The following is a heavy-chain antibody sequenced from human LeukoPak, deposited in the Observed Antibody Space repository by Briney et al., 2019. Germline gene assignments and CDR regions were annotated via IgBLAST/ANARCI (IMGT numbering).Heavy chain of an antibody. Sequence: ASVKVSCKASGYTFTSYGISWVRQAPGQGLEWMGWISAYNGNTNYAQKLQGRVTMTTDTSTSTAYMELRSLRSDDTAVYYCARGRTEYSSSWYSIPNWFDPWGQGTLVTVSS. J-gene: IGHJ5*02. CDR3: ARGRTEYSSSWYSIPNWFDP. D-gene: IGHD6-13*01. CDR1: GYTFTSYG. V-gene: IGHV1-18*01. CDR2: ISAYNGNT.